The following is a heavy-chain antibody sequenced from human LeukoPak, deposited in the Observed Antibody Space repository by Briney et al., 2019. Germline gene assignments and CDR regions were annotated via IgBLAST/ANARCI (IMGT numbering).Heavy chain of an antibody. CDR1: GFTFSSYW. V-gene: IGHV3-74*03. Sequence: HPGGSLILSCAASGFTFSSYWMHWVRHAPGKGPVWVSRINSDGTGTMYADSVKGRFTISRDNAKNTLYLQMNSLRAEDTAVYYCAKHPAFDIWGQGTMVTVSS. J-gene: IGHJ3*02. CDR2: INSDGTGT. CDR3: AKHPAFDI.